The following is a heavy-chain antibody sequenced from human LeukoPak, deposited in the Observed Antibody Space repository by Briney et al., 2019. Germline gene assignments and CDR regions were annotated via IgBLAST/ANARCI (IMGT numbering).Heavy chain of an antibody. Sequence: PGGSLRLSCAASGFTFSSYGMHWVRQAPGKGLEWIGEINHSGSTNYNPSLKSRVTISVDTSKNQFSLKLSSVTAADTAVYYCARGPGWEQQLVLAFDIWGQGTMVTVSS. CDR2: INHSGST. J-gene: IGHJ3*02. D-gene: IGHD6-13*01. CDR3: ARGPGWEQQLVLAFDI. V-gene: IGHV4-34*01. CDR1: GFTFSSYG.